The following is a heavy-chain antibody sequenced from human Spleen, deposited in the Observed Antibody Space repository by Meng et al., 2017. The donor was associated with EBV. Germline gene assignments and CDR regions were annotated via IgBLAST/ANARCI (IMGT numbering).Heavy chain of an antibody. V-gene: IGHV1-8*01. CDR2: MDPHSGDT. CDR3: ATGSQVRLIPGAGTVLGWMDT. J-gene: IGHJ5*02. D-gene: IGHD6-13*01. Sequence: QVQLVQSGAEVKKPGASVKVSCTASGYSFPRYDINWVRQAVGQGLEWVAWMDPHSGDTGYSQKFQGRITLTRNTSIGTAYMELSSLRSEDTAVYYCATGSQVRLIPGAGTVLGWMDTWGQGTLVTVSS. CDR1: GYSFPRYD.